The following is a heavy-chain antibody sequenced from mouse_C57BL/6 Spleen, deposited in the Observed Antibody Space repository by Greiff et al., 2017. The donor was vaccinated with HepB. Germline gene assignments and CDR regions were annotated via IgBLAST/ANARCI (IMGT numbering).Heavy chain of an antibody. CDR1: GYTFTSYW. CDR2: IDPNSGGT. D-gene: IGHD1-1*01. V-gene: IGHV1-72*01. CDR3: ARPLYYYGSSTWFAY. Sequence: VQLQQPGAELVKPGASVKLSCKASGYTFTSYWMHWVKQRPGRGLEWIGRIDPNSGGTKYNEKFKSKATLTVDKPSSTAYMQLSSLTSEDSAVYYCARPLYYYGSSTWFAYWGQGTLVTVSA. J-gene: IGHJ3*01.